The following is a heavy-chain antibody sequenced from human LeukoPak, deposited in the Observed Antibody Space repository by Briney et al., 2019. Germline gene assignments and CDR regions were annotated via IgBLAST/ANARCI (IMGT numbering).Heavy chain of an antibody. Sequence: GGSLRLPCAASGFTFSRYWMSWVRQAPGKGGEGVAHINQDGREKYYVDSVKGRFTISRDNAKNSLYLQMNSLRAEDTAVYYCARVGLGPYYYYGMDVWGQGTTVTVSS. CDR2: INQDGREK. J-gene: IGHJ6*02. CDR1: GFTFSRYW. CDR3: ARVGLGPYYYYGMDV. D-gene: IGHD3-16*01. V-gene: IGHV3-7*01.